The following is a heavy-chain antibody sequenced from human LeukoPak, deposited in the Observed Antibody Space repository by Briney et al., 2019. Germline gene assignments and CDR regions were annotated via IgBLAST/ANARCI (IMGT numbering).Heavy chain of an antibody. CDR3: SRQVVGNDY. CDR1: GESSFSSYD. V-gene: IGHV4-34*01. CDR2: INHSGYT. J-gene: IGHJ4*02. Sequence: SETLSLTCAVYGESSFSSYDWSWIRQTPGGALEWMGEINHSGYTNYNPSLKSRVTLSIDTSNNQFSLRLNSVTAADTAVYYCSRQVVGNDYWGQGTLVTVSS. D-gene: IGHD3-22*01.